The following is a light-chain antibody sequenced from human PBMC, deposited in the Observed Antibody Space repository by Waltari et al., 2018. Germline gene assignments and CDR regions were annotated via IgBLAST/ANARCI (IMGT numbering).Light chain of an antibody. J-gene: IGKJ1*01. Sequence: EIAMPESAATLSVSPGERVPLLCSASQSVSNNLAWDQQKLGQAPSRLIYGASTRVNAIPAGWIGAGAGAEVTLTISSLQSEDVAPYYCQHYYFEPRGAFGQGTKVEIK. CDR2: GAS. V-gene: IGKV3-15*01. CDR3: QHYYFEPRGA. CDR1: QSVSNN.